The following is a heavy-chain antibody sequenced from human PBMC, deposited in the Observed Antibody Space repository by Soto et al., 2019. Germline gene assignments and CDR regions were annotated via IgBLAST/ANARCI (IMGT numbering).Heavy chain of an antibody. CDR1: GGSISSGGYS. J-gene: IGHJ4*02. V-gene: IGHV4-30-2*01. CDR2: IYHSGST. D-gene: IGHD5-12*01. Sequence: PSETLSLTCAVSGGSISSGGYSWSWIRQPPGKGLEWIGYIYHSGSTYYNPSLKSRVTISVDRSKNQFSLKLSSVTAADTVLYYCARSTDIVAPYFDYWGQGTLVTVSS. CDR3: ARSTDIVAPYFDY.